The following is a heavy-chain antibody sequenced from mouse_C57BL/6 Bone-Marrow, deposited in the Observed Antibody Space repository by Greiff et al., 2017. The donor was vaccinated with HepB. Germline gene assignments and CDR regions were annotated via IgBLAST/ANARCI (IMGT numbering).Heavy chain of an antibody. V-gene: IGHV5-17*01. Sequence: DVKLVESGGGLVKPGGSLKLSCAASGFTFSDYGMHWVRQAPEKGLEWVAYISSGSSTIYYADTVKGRFTISRDNAKNTLFLQMTSLRSEDTAMYYCARGITTEGAYWGQGTLVTVSA. CDR3: ARGITTEGAY. D-gene: IGHD1-1*01. CDR1: GFTFSDYG. CDR2: ISSGSSTI. J-gene: IGHJ3*01.